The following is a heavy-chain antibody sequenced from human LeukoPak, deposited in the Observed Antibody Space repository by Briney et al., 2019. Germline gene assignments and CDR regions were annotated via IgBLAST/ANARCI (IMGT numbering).Heavy chain of an antibody. CDR3: ARLRSGSSGYYPLDY. CDR2: IYYSGIT. J-gene: IGHJ4*02. V-gene: IGHV4-59*01. CDR1: GGSIISYY. D-gene: IGHD3-22*01. Sequence: SETLSLTCNVSGGSIISYYWTWIRQPPGKGLERIGYIYYSGITNYNPSLKSRVTISVDTSKNQFSLSLSSVTAADTAVYYCARLRSGSSGYYPLDYWGQGTLVTVSS.